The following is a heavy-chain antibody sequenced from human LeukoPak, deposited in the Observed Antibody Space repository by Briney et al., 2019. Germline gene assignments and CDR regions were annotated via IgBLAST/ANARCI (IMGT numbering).Heavy chain of an antibody. CDR1: DGSISNDDYY. CDR3: ARHGVTVFGVEGQLDY. CDR2: IFYRGST. V-gene: IGHV4-39*01. J-gene: IGHJ4*02. D-gene: IGHD3-3*01. Sequence: SETLSLTCTASDGSISNDDYYWGWIRQPPGKGLEWIGSIFYRGSTYYNPPLKSRATLSIATSKSQFSVNLSSVTAADTAVYYCARHGVTVFGVEGQLDYWGQGTLVTVSS.